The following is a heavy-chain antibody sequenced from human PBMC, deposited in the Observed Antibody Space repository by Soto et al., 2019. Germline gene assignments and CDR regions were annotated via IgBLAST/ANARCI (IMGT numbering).Heavy chain of an antibody. CDR2: IYYSGST. CDR3: ARSPELGYCSSTSCHRGAFDI. V-gene: IGHV4-31*03. Sequence: SETLSLTCTVSGGSISSGGYYWSWIRQHPGKGLEWIGYIYYSGSTYYNPSLKSRVTISVDTSKNQFSLKLSSVTAADTAVYYCARSPELGYCSSTSCHRGAFDIWGQGTMVTVSS. D-gene: IGHD2-2*01. CDR1: GGSISSGGYY. J-gene: IGHJ3*02.